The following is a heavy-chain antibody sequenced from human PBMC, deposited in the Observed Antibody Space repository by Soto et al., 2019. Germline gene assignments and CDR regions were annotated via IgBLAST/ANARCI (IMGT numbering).Heavy chain of an antibody. CDR1: GFTFSIYN. CDR2: ITGSGDYT. Sequence: VQLLESGGGLVQPGGSLRLSCVASGFTFSIYNMNWVRQAPGKGLEWVSVITGSGDYTNYADSVKGRFTMSRDNSKNTLYLQMNSLRAEDTAVYFCARRITSSFDYWGQVTLVTVSS. D-gene: IGHD1-20*01. J-gene: IGHJ4*02. V-gene: IGHV3-23*01. CDR3: ARRITSSFDY.